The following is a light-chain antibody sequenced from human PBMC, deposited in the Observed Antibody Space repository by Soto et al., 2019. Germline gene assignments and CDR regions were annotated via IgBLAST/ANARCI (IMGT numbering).Light chain of an antibody. J-gene: IGLJ1*01. CDR3: NSYTTSSTLV. Sequence: QSALTQPASVSGSPGQSITISCTGTSXDVGGYNFVSWYQQHPGKAPKLMIYEVTSRPSGVSNRFSGSKSGNTASLTISGLQAEDEADYYCNSYTTSSTLVFGTGTKVTVL. CDR2: EVT. V-gene: IGLV2-14*03. CDR1: SXDVGGYNF.